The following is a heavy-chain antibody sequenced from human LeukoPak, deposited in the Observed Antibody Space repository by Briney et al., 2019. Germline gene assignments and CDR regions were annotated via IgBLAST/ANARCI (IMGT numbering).Heavy chain of an antibody. V-gene: IGHV4-31*03. CDR3: ARAPFSSSWYHPFDY. Sequence: SQTLSLTCTVSGFSISSGGYYWSWIRQHPGKGLEWIGYIYFSGSAHYNPSLRSRVAISVDTSKNQFSLKLSSVTAADTAVYYCARAPFSSSWYHPFDYWGQGTLVTVSS. CDR2: IYFSGSA. J-gene: IGHJ4*02. D-gene: IGHD6-13*01. CDR1: GFSISSGGYY.